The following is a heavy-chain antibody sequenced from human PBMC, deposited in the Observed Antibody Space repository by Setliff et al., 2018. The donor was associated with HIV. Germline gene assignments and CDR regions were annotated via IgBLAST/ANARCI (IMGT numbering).Heavy chain of an antibody. J-gene: IGHJ5*02. CDR3: ARDRHSSGLGSYGP. D-gene: IGHD3-16*01. CDR1: GGSFGVYR. V-gene: IGHV4-4*07. Sequence: LSLPCTISGGSFGVYRWSWIRQSAGRGLEWIGRIDSSGNTDYKPSLKGRVAISVDTSRNQFSLRVTSVTAADTAVYFCARDRHSSGLGSYGPWGPGILVTVSS. CDR2: IDSSGNT.